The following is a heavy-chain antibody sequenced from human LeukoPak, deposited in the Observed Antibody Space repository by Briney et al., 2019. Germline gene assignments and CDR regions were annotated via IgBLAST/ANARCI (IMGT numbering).Heavy chain of an antibody. D-gene: IGHD1-26*01. CDR1: GFTFSSYG. V-gene: IGHV3-30*18. J-gene: IGHJ4*02. Sequence: GGSLRLSCVASGFTFSSYGMHWVRQAPGKWLEWVAVISYDGSTTYYADSVKGRFTISRDNSKNTLYLQMNSLRAEDTAVYYCAKDLSVGAIYYFDYWGQGTLVTVSS. CDR3: AKDLSVGAIYYFDY. CDR2: ISYDGSTT.